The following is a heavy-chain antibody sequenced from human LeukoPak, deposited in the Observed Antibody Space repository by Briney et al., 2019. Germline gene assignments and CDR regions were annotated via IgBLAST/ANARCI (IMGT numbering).Heavy chain of an antibody. CDR2: IIPIFGTA. Sequence: SVTVSCKASGGTFSSYAISWVRQAPGQGLEWMGGIIPIFGTANYAQKFQGRVTITADESTSTAYMELSSLRSEDTAVYYCARGEDFGSTMKYYFDYWGQGTLVTVSS. CDR3: ARGEDFGSTMKYYFDY. D-gene: IGHD3-10*01. CDR1: GGTFSSYA. V-gene: IGHV1-69*13. J-gene: IGHJ4*02.